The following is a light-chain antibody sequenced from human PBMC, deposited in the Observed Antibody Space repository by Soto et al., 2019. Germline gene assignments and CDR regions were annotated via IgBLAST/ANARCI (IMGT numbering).Light chain of an antibody. CDR2: GAF. CDR3: QQRNIWPPVT. Sequence: TQSPATLSLSPGERATLSXXXXPSVDNYIAWYQQKPGQAPRLLIYGAFNRATGIPARFSGSGSGTDFTLTINSLEPEDFAVYYCQQRNIWPPVTFGQGTRLEIK. J-gene: IGKJ5*01. CDR1: PSVDNY. V-gene: IGKV3-11*01.